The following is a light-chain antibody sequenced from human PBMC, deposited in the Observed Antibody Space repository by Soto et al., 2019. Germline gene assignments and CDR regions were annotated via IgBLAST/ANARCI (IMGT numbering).Light chain of an antibody. CDR3: VSYTSDITWV. CDR1: SSDIGAYNH. CDR2: EVS. V-gene: IGLV2-14*01. J-gene: IGLJ3*02. Sequence: QSVLTQPASVSGSPGQSITISCTGTSSDIGAYNHVSWYQQHPGKAPKLTIYEVSNRPSGVSNRFSGSKSGNTASLAISGLQAEDEADYYCVSYTSDITWVFGGGTQLTVL.